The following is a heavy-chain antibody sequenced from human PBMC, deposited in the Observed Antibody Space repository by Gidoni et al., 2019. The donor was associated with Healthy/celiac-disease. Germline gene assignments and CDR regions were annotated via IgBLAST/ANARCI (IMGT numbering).Heavy chain of an antibody. CDR3: ARDLGSGSYVGWFDP. J-gene: IGHJ5*02. Sequence: QVQLVQSGAEVKKPGASVKVSCKASGSTFTSSAMHWVRQAPGQRLEWMGWINAGNGNTKYSQKFQGRVTITRDTSASTVYMGLSSLRSEDTAVYYCARDLGSGSYVGWFDPWGQGTLVTVSS. CDR2: INAGNGNT. D-gene: IGHD6-25*01. CDR1: GSTFTSSA. V-gene: IGHV1-3*01.